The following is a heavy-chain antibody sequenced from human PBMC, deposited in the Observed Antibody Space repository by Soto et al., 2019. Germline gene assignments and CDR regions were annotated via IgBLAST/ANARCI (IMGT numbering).Heavy chain of an antibody. V-gene: IGHV4-59*01. Sequence: SETLSLTCTVSGGSITSSYWSWIRRPPGKGLEWIAYIYDTGISGYTPSTSYNPSLKSRVTMSADTSKSQFSLKLTSVTAADTAVYYCARGEDAFFYYGLDVWGQGITVTVSS. J-gene: IGHJ6*02. CDR1: GGSITSSY. CDR3: ARGEDAFFYYGLDV. CDR2: IYDTGISGYTPST.